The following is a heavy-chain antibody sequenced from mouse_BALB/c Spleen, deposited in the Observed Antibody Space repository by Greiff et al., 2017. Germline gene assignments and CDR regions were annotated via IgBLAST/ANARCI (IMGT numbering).Heavy chain of an antibody. CDR2: ISSGSSTI. Sequence: EVMLVESGGGLVQPGGSRKLSCAASGFTFSSFGMHWVRQAPEKGLEWVAYISSGSSTIYYADTVKGRFTISRDNPKNTLFLQMTSLRSEDTAMYYCARGVRNYVFYFDYWGQGTTLTVSS. D-gene: IGHD2-1*01. V-gene: IGHV5-17*02. CDR3: ARGVRNYVFYFDY. CDR1: GFTFSSFG. J-gene: IGHJ2*01.